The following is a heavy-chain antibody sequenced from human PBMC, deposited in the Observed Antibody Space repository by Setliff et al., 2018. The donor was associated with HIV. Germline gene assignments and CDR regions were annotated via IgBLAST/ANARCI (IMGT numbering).Heavy chain of an antibody. D-gene: IGHD6-19*01. V-gene: IGHV4-61*09. CDR2: IYTSGYT. Sequence: PSETLSLTCSVSGGSISSGSYYWTWIRQSAGKGLEWIGHIYTSGYTNYNPSLKSRLTISVDTSTNQFSLKLSSVTAADTAVYYCARGRRSSGWYVYHWGQGTLVTVS. CDR1: GGSISSGSYY. J-gene: IGHJ4*02. CDR3: ARGRRSSGWYVYH.